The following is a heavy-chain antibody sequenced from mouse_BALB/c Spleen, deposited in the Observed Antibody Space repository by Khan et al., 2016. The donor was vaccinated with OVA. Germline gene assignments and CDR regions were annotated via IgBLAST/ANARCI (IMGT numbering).Heavy chain of an antibody. CDR2: ISTNYSDA. Sequence: QVQLQQSGAELVRPGVSVKISCKASGYTFTDYAMHWVKQRHAKSLEWIGVISTNYSDADYNQKFQSKHSMTVDRSSSTVYMELARLSSENSAIYYCGSCGKLDYWGQGTLVTVSA. V-gene: IGHV1S137*01. CDR3: GSCGKLDY. D-gene: IGHD4-1*01. J-gene: IGHJ3*01. CDR1: GYTFTDYA.